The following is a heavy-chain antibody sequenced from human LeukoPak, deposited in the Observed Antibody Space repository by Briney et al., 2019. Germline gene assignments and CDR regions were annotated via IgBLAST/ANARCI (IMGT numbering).Heavy chain of an antibody. CDR1: GGSFSGYY. Sequence: SETLSLTCAVYGGSFSGYYWSWIRQPPGKGLEWIGEINHSGSTNYNPSLKSRVTISVDTSKNQFSLKPSSVTAADTAVYYCATAAAGARPDYWGQGTLVTVSS. CDR2: INHSGST. CDR3: ATAAAGARPDY. J-gene: IGHJ4*02. V-gene: IGHV4-34*01. D-gene: IGHD6-13*01.